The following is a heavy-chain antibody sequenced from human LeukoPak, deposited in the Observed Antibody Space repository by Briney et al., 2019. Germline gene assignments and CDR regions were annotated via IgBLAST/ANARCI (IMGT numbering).Heavy chain of an antibody. CDR3: CGLLPREYYLDY. D-gene: IGHD3-10*01. V-gene: IGHV3-21*01. CDR1: GFTFSNYN. Sequence: GGSLRLSCAASGFTFSNYNMNWVRQAPGKGLEWVSSISSSSTYIYYADSVKGRFTISRDNAKNSLYLQMNSLRAEDTAVYYCCGLLPREYYLDYWGQGTLVTVSS. J-gene: IGHJ4*02. CDR2: ISSSSTYI.